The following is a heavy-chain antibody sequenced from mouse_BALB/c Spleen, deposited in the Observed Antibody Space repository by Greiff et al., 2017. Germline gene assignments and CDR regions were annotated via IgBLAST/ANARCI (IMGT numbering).Heavy chain of an antibody. CDR1: GYSITSGYS. D-gene: IGHD2-1*01. V-gene: IGHV3-1*02. Sequence: DVQLQESGPDLVKPSQSLSLTCTVTGYSITSGYSWHWIRQFPGNKLEWMGYIHYSGSTNYNPSLKSRISITRDTSKNQFFLQLNSVTTEDTATYYCARQTGYYGNYDYAMDYWGQGTSVTVSS. CDR3: ARQTGYYGNYDYAMDY. J-gene: IGHJ4*01. CDR2: IHYSGST.